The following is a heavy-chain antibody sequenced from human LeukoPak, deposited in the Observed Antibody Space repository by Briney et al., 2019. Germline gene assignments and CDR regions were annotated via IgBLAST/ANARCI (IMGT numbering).Heavy chain of an antibody. CDR2: INPNSGGT. CDR1: GYTFTGYY. J-gene: IGHJ3*02. CDR3: ARGRFIVGATLDAFDI. Sequence: GASVKVSCKASGYTFTGYYMHWVRQAPGQGLEWMGWINPNSGGTNYAQKFQGRVTVTRDTSISTAYMGLSRLRSDDTAVYYCARGRFIVGATLDAFDIWGQGTIVTVSS. V-gene: IGHV1-2*02. D-gene: IGHD1-26*01.